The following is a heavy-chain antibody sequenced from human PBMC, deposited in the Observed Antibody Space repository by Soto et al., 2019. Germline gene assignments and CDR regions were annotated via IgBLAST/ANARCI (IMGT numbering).Heavy chain of an antibody. D-gene: IGHD3-9*01. Sequence: PSETLSLTCTVSGGSISSSSYYWGWIRQPPGKGLEWIGSIYYSGSTYYNPSLKSGVTISVDTSKNQFSLKLSSVTAADTAVYYCSSLRGPGGKLRYFDWTYDYWGQGTMVTVSS. J-gene: IGHJ4*02. CDR3: SSLRGPGGKLRYFDWTYDY. CDR1: GGSISSSSYY. V-gene: IGHV4-39*01. CDR2: IYYSGST.